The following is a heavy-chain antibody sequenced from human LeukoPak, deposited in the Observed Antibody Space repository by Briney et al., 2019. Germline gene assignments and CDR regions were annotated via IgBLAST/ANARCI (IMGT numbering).Heavy chain of an antibody. V-gene: IGHV3-11*01. CDR1: GFTFTDYY. CDR2: ITNSGTTI. D-gene: IGHD3-9*01. Sequence: GGSLRLSCAASGFTFTDYYMSWIRQAPGKGLEWVSYITNSGTTIYYADSVEGRFTISRDNAKNSLYLQMNSLRAEDTAVYYCARDGHYDILTGYFQDWGQGTLVTVSS. CDR3: ARDGHYDILTGYFQD. J-gene: IGHJ1*01.